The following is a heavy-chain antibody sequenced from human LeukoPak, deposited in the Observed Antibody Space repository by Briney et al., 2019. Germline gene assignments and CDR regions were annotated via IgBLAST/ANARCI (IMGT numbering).Heavy chain of an antibody. CDR3: AREATGGSLAY. CDR2: INPNSGGT. CDR1: GDTFTGYY. V-gene: IGHV1-2*02. J-gene: IGHJ4*01. Sequence: ASVKVSCKASGDTFTGYYIHWVRQAPGQGLEWMGWINPNSGGTNYAQKFQGRVTMTRDTTISTAYMELSSLRSDDTAVFYCAREATGGSLAYWGQEPWSPSPQ. D-gene: IGHD6-13*01.